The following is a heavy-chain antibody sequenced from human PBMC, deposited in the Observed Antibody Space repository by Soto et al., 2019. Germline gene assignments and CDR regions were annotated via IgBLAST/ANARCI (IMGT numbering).Heavy chain of an antibody. Sequence: LRLSCVASRFTFSTYEMHWVRQAPGKGLEWVSYISSGGSTVYYADSVKGRSTISRDNTRNSLYLQMNSLRDEDTALYYCVRYCSTTLCNGVATRTFDYWGQGTLVTVSS. CDR1: RFTFSTYE. CDR2: ISSGGSTV. J-gene: IGHJ4*02. CDR3: VRYCSTTLCNGVATRTFDY. V-gene: IGHV3-48*03. D-gene: IGHD2-2*01.